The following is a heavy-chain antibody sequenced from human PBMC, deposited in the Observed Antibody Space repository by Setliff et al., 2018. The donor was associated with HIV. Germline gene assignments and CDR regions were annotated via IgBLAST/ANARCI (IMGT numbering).Heavy chain of an antibody. CDR1: GGTFSSYA. D-gene: IGHD3-9*01. CDR3: ARAGGASCSYWGCHDILTGKYNDYYYYMDV. V-gene: IGHV1-8*02. CDR2: MNPKSGNT. J-gene: IGHJ6*03. Sequence: ASVKVSCKASGGTFSSYAISWVRQAPGQGLEWMGWMNPKSGNTGYAQKFQGRVTMTRNTSISTAYMELNSLRSEDTAVYYCARAGGASCSYWGCHDILTGKYNDYYYYMDVWGKGTTVTVSS.